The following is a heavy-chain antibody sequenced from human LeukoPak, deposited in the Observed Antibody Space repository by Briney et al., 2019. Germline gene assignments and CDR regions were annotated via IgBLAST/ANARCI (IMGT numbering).Heavy chain of an antibody. D-gene: IGHD2-21*02. Sequence: SENLSLNCTVSGYSISSGYYWGWIRQPPGKGLEWIGSIYHSGSTYYNPSLKSRVTISVDTSKNQFSLKLSSVTAADTAVYYCAREGGHIVVVTATFDYWGQGTLVTVSS. CDR2: IYHSGST. CDR3: AREGGHIVVVTATFDY. J-gene: IGHJ4*02. CDR1: GYSISSGYY. V-gene: IGHV4-38-2*02.